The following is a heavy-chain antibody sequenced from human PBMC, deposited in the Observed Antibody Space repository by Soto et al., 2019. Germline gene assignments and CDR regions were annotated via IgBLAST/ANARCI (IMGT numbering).Heavy chain of an antibody. Sequence: ASVKVSCKASGYTFTSYAMHWVRQAPGQRLEWMGWINAGNGNTKYSQKFQGRVTITRDTSASTAYMELSSLRSEDTAVYYCARDLITIVRGPYPYYYGMDVWGQGTTVTVSS. V-gene: IGHV1-3*01. J-gene: IGHJ6*02. CDR2: INAGNGNT. D-gene: IGHD3-10*01. CDR3: ARDLITIVRGPYPYYYGMDV. CDR1: GYTFTSYA.